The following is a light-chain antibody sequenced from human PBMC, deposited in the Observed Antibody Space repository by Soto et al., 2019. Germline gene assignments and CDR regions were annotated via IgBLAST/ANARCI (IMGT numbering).Light chain of an antibody. Sequence: TQSPATLSVSPGEGATLSCRASQNIKNLLAWYQQRPGQSPRLLFYGASTRATGVPARFSGSGSGTEFTLAISSLQSEDFAVYYCQQYHNWPITFGQGTRLGIK. CDR2: GAS. V-gene: IGKV3-15*01. J-gene: IGKJ5*01. CDR1: QNIKNL. CDR3: QQYHNWPIT.